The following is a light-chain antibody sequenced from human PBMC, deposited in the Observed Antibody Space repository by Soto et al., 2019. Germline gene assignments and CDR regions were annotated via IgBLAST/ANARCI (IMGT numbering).Light chain of an antibody. CDR1: QGIDNF. J-gene: IGKJ5*01. CDR2: AAS. Sequence: DIQLTQSPSFLSSFVVDRVTITCRASQGIDNFLAWYQQKPGKVPKLLIYAASTLQSGVPPRFRGSGSGTVFTLTISSLQPEDFATYYCQHVKSYVPITFGQGTRLEIK. CDR3: QHVKSYVPIT. V-gene: IGKV1-9*01.